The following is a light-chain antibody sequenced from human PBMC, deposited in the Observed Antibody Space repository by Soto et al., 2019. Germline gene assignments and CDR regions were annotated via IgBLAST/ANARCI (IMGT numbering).Light chain of an antibody. CDR2: GTS. V-gene: IGKV3-15*01. CDR1: QSVISD. J-gene: IGKJ3*01. Sequence: IMMTQFPITLSVSPGERATRSGRASQSVISDLAWSRPKPGQAPRLYTHGTSTTATGIPASFIGNGSGIKFTLTASSLQPEDFAVYYCQQYNNWPFTFGPGTKVDIK. CDR3: QQYNNWPFT.